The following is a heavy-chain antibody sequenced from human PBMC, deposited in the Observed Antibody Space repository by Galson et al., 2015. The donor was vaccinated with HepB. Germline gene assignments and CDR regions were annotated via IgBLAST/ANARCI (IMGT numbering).Heavy chain of an antibody. V-gene: IGHV3-23*01. Sequence: SLRLSCAASGFSFSRYAMSWVRQAPGKGLEWVSAISGSGGSTYHADSVKGRFTVSRDNSKNTLYLQMNSLRAEDTAVYYCAKDSNFYGSGSYYKAYWGQGTLVTVSS. CDR3: AKDSNFYGSGSYYKAY. D-gene: IGHD3-10*01. CDR2: ISGSGGST. CDR1: GFSFSRYA. J-gene: IGHJ4*02.